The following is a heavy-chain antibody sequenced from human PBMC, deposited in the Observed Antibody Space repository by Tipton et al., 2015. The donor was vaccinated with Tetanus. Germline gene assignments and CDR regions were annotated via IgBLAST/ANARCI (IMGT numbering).Heavy chain of an antibody. D-gene: IGHD3-16*01. J-gene: IGHJ3*01. Sequence: SLRLSCVAPGFAISSTYMTWVRQAPGKGLDCVSVISSGGSTYYADSVKGRFTISRDTSTNTLYLQMNNLRAEDTAVYFCVRREVIVTFGFDVWGQGTRVNVSS. V-gene: IGHV3-53*01. CDR3: VRREVIVTFGFDV. CDR2: ISSGGST. CDR1: GFAISSTY.